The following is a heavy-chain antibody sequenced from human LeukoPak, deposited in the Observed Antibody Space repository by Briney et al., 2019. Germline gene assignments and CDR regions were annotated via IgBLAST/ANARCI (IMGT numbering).Heavy chain of an antibody. CDR1: GYTFTSYY. V-gene: IGHV1-46*01. CDR2: INPSGDPT. J-gene: IGHJ4*02. Sequence: ASVKVSCKASGYTFTSYYMHWVRQAPGQGLEWMGIINPSGDPTTYAQKFQGRVTMTSDMSTSTVYMELSSLRSEDTAVYYCARDLTHRRNYDNSGYQIVPAFWGQGTLVTVSS. D-gene: IGHD3-22*01. CDR3: ARDLTHRRNYDNSGYQIVPAF.